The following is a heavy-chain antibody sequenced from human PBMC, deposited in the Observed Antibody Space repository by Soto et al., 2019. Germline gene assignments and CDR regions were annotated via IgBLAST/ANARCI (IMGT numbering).Heavy chain of an antibody. CDR1: GFSVTNNY. V-gene: IGHV3-66*01. D-gene: IGHD2-2*01. J-gene: IGHJ4*02. CDR2: IDIGGNT. CDR3: ARGRSSTGYLGREHYFDY. Sequence: EVQVVESGGGLVQPGGSLRLSCAASGFSVTNNYMNWVRQAPGKGLEWVSIIDIGGNTYYADSVKDRFSISRDNYRNTLYLHMDSLRAEDTAVYYCARGRSSTGYLGREHYFDYWGQGTLVTVSP.